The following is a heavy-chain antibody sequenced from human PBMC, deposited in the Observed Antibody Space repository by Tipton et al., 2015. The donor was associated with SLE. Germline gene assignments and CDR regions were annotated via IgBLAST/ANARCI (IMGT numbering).Heavy chain of an antibody. D-gene: IGHD1-26*01. Sequence: SLRLSCAASGFTFTTYAMHWVRQAPGKGLEWVAVVSDDGDTKYYADSVKGRFTISRDNSQNTLFVQMSSLRLEDAAVYYCARAPPRHDASSYYFDYWGQGTLVTVSS. V-gene: IGHV3-30*04. CDR1: GFTFTTYA. CDR3: ARAPPRHDASSYYFDY. CDR2: VSDDGDTK. J-gene: IGHJ4*02.